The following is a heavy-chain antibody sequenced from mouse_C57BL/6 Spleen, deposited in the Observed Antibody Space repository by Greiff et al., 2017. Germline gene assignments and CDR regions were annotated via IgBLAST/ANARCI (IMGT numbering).Heavy chain of an antibody. D-gene: IGHD1-1*01. Sequence: EVKLMESGGGLVKPGGSLKLSCAASGFTFSNYGMHWVRQAPEKGLEWVAYISSGSSTIYYADTVKGRFTISRANAKTTLFLQMTSLRSEDTAMYYCARDYYGSEDYWGQGTTRTVSS. CDR1: GFTFSNYG. CDR2: ISSGSSTI. J-gene: IGHJ2*01. V-gene: IGHV5-17*01. CDR3: ARDYYGSEDY.